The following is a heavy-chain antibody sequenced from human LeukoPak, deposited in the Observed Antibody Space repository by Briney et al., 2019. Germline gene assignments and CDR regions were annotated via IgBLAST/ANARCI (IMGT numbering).Heavy chain of an antibody. D-gene: IGHD3-10*02. V-gene: IGHV4-59*01. Sequence: SSETLSLTCTVSGGSISSYYWSWIRQPPGKGLEWIGYIYYSGSTNYNPSLKSRVTISVDTSKNQFSLKLSSVTAADTAVYYCARVYVDAFDIWGQGTMVTVSS. J-gene: IGHJ3*02. CDR1: GGSISSYY. CDR2: IYYSGST. CDR3: ARVYVDAFDI.